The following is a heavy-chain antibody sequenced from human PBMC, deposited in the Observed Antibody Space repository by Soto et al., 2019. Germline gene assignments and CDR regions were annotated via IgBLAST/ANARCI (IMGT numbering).Heavy chain of an antibody. CDR2: INGASTTT. CDR1: GFPFSSYA. J-gene: IGHJ4*02. Sequence: DVQLVGSGGGLVQPGGSLRLSCVASGFPFSSYAMHWVRQAPGQGLEWISYINGASTTTFYPDSVKGRFTVSRDNAKNSVYLQMSSLRHEDTAFYYCARDLSHWGQGMLVTVSS. CDR3: ARDLSH. V-gene: IGHV3-48*02.